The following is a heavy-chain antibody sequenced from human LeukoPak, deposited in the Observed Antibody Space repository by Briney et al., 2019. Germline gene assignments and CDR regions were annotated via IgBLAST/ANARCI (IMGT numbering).Heavy chain of an antibody. CDR3: ARGPVYCSSTSCPGGFDY. CDR1: GGSFSGYY. J-gene: IGHJ4*02. Sequence: PSETLSLTCAVYGGSFSGYYWSWIRQPPGKGLEWIGEINHSGSTNYNPSLKSRVTISVDTSKNQFSLELSSVTAADTAVYYCARGPVYCSSTSCPGGFDYWGQGTLVTVSS. CDR2: INHSGST. V-gene: IGHV4-34*01. D-gene: IGHD2-2*01.